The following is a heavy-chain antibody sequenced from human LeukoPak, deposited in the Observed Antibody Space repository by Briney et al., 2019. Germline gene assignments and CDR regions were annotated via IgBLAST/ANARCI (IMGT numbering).Heavy chain of an antibody. CDR3: ARALSGHSSGWSYMDV. V-gene: IGHV3-21*01. CDR1: GFTFSSYS. Sequence: PGGSLRLSCAASGFTFSSYSMNWVRQAPGKGLGWVSSICSSSSYIYYADSVKGRFTISRDNAKNSLYLQMNSLRAEDTAVYYCARALSGHSSGWSYMDVWGKGTTVTVSS. D-gene: IGHD6-19*01. CDR2: ICSSSSYI. J-gene: IGHJ6*03.